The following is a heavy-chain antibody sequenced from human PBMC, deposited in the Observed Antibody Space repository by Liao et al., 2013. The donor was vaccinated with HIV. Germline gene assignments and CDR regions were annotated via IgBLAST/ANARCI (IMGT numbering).Heavy chain of an antibody. CDR3: ARDLSYASTSYWYFDL. D-gene: IGHD1-26*01. CDR1: LGSVSSDDYY. J-gene: IGHJ2*01. V-gene: IGHV4-30-4*08. CDR2: MYYKGGS. Sequence: QVQLMESGPGLVKPSQTLSLACTVSLGSVSSDDYYWSWIRQPPGKGLEWIGYMYYKGGSYYNPSLGSRVSMSLDASRNQFSLTVKSVTATDTAKYYCARDLSYASTSYWYFDLWGRGTLVTVSS.